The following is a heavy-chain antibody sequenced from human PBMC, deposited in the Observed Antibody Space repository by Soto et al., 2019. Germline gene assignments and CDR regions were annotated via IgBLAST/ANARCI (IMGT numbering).Heavy chain of an antibody. Sequence: QVQLVESGGGVVQPGRSLRLSCAASGFTFSSYAMHLVRQAPGKGLEWVAVISYDGSNKYYADSVKGRFTISRDNSKNTLYLQMNSLRAEDTAVYYCARDYYYASSGYYWDLGYYDYGMDVWGQGTTVTVSS. J-gene: IGHJ6*02. D-gene: IGHD3-22*01. CDR3: ARDYYYASSGYYWDLGYYDYGMDV. CDR1: GFTFSSYA. CDR2: ISYDGSNK. V-gene: IGHV3-30-3*01.